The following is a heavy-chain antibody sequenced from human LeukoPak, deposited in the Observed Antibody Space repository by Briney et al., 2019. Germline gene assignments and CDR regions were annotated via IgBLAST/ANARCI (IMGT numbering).Heavy chain of an antibody. CDR1: GGPISSYY. CDR2: IYYSGST. J-gene: IGHJ4*02. Sequence: SETLSLTCTVSGGPISSYYWSWIRQPPGKGLEWIGYIYYSGSTNYNPSLKSRVTISVDTSKNQFSLKLSSVTAADTAVYYCASSVWGSYRYFDYWGQGTLVTVSS. D-gene: IGHD3-16*02. V-gene: IGHV4-59*01. CDR3: ASSVWGSYRYFDY.